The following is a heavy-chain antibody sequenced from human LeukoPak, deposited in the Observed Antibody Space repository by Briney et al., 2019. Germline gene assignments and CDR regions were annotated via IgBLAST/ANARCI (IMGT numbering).Heavy chain of an antibody. J-gene: IGHJ4*02. CDR1: RFTFGGYG. CDR2: ISGSGGST. Sequence: GGSLRLSCAASRFTFGGYGMSWLRQAPGKGLEWVSSISGSGGSTHYADSVKGRFTISRDNSKNALFQQMNSLRAEDTAVYYCAKDRDEGFGELLPVVFDYWGQGTRVTVSS. D-gene: IGHD3-10*01. CDR3: AKDRDEGFGELLPVVFDY. V-gene: IGHV3-23*01.